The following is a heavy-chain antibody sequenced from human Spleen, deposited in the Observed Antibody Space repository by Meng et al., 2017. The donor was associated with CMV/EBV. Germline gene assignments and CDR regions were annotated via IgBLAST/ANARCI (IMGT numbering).Heavy chain of an antibody. CDR3: ARDGAPSGSSSSSRGMDV. Sequence: GEALKIACAASGFTFRSYDMHWVRQGTGKGLEWVSAIETAGDTYYSGSVKDRFTISRENAKNSLYLQMNSLRAGDTAVYYCARDGAPSGSSSSSRGMDVWGQGTTVTVSS. CDR1: GFTFRSYD. D-gene: IGHD1-26*01. J-gene: IGHJ6*02. CDR2: IETAGDT. V-gene: IGHV3-13*01.